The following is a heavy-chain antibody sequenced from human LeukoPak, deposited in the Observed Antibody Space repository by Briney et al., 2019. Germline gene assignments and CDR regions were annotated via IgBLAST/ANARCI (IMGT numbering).Heavy chain of an antibody. Sequence: GGSLRLSCAASGFSFNDYVMQWVRQAPGKGLEWVSLISGDGSSTYQRDSVKGRFTISRDNSKNSLYLQMNSLTTEDTAFYYCLKGLGWQPDYWGQGTLVTVSP. J-gene: IGHJ4*02. CDR1: GFSFNDYV. CDR3: LKGLGWQPDY. D-gene: IGHD2-15*01. CDR2: ISGDGSST. V-gene: IGHV3-43*02.